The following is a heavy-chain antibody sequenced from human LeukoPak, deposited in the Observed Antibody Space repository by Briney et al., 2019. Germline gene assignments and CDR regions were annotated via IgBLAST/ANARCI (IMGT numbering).Heavy chain of an antibody. D-gene: IGHD6-13*01. Sequence: ASVKVSCKASGYTFTSYDINWVRQATGQGLEWMGWMNPNSGNTGYAQKFQGRVTMTRNTSISTAYMELSSLRSEDTAVYYCARDHHDSSSWYLYLGHWFDPWGQGTLVTVSS. CDR3: ARDHHDSSSWYLYLGHWFDP. J-gene: IGHJ5*02. CDR2: MNPNSGNT. CDR1: GYTFTSYD. V-gene: IGHV1-8*01.